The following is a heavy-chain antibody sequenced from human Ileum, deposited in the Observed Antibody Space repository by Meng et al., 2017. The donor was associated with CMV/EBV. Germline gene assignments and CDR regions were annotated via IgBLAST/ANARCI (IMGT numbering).Heavy chain of an antibody. J-gene: IGHJ4*02. CDR2: IRPYTGRT. D-gene: IGHD1-14*01. CDR1: DYSFTTYG. V-gene: IGHV1-18*01. Sequence: ASVKVSCKASDYSFTTYGVSWVRQAPGQGLEWMGWIRPYTGRTVYAQNLQGRVTVTADTSTGTAYMELRSLASDDTAVYYCARGTQQPDYWGPGTLVTVSS. CDR3: ARGTQQPDY.